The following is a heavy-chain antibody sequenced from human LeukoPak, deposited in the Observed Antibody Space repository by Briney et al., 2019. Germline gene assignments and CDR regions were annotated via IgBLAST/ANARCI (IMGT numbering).Heavy chain of an antibody. CDR1: GGSINSYY. Sequence: ASETLSLTCTVSGGSINSYYWSWIRQPPGKGLEWIGYISYSGNTNYNPSLKSRVTISADTSKNQFSLRLNSVTAADTAVYYCARVSLGFSYESKFGVDYWGQGTLVTVSS. V-gene: IGHV4-59*01. J-gene: IGHJ4*02. D-gene: IGHD3-10*01. CDR2: ISYSGNT. CDR3: ARVSLGFSYESKFGVDY.